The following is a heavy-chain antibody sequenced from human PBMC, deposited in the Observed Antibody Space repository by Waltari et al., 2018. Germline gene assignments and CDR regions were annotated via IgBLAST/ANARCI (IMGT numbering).Heavy chain of an antibody. V-gene: IGHV3-30*18. Sequence: QVQLVESGGGVVQPGRSLRLSCAASGFTFSSYGMHWVRQAPGKGLEWVAVISYDGSNKYYADSVKCRFTISRDNSKNTLYLQMNSLRAEDTAVYYWAKNGRRVYYYYYGMDVWGQGTTVTVSS. CDR2: ISYDGSNK. J-gene: IGHJ6*02. CDR1: GFTFSSYG. CDR3: AKNGRRVYYYYYGMDV.